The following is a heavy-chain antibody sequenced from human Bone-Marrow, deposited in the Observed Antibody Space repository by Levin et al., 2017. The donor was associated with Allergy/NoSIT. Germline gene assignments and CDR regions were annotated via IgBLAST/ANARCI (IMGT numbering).Heavy chain of an antibody. Sequence: GALRLSCAASGFTFSSYGMHWVRQAPGKGLEWVAVISYDGSNKYYADSVKGRFTISRDNSKNTLYLQMNSLRAEDTAVYYCAKDLRMGLSYYYDTTYDYGMDVWGQGTTVTVSS. J-gene: IGHJ6*02. D-gene: IGHD3-22*01. V-gene: IGHV3-30*18. CDR1: GFTFSSYG. CDR3: AKDLRMGLSYYYDTTYDYGMDV. CDR2: ISYDGSNK.